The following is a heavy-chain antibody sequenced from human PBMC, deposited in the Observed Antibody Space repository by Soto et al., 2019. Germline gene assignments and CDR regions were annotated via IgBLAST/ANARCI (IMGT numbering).Heavy chain of an antibody. V-gene: IGHV3-21*04. CDR2: ISSSSSYI. D-gene: IGHD3-9*01. Sequence: GGSLRLSCAASGFTFSSYSMNWVRQAPGKGLEWVSSISSSSSYIYYADSVKGRFTISRDNAKNSLYLQMNSLRAEDTAVYYCAKDHVNLLTGFFHYYGMDVRGQGTTVTVPS. CDR1: GFTFSSYS. CDR3: AKDHVNLLTGFFHYYGMDV. J-gene: IGHJ6*02.